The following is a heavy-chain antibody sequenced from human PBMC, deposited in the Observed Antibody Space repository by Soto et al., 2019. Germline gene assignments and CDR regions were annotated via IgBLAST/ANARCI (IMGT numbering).Heavy chain of an antibody. CDR3: ARALPGWSGYYDGAFDI. CDR2: IYHSGST. J-gene: IGHJ3*02. Sequence: SETLSLTCAVSGGSISIGGYSWSWIRQPPGKGLEWIGYIYHSGSTYYNPSLKSRVTISVDRSKNQFSLKLSSVTAADTAVYYCARALPGWSGYYDGAFDIWGQGTMVTVSS. V-gene: IGHV4-30-2*01. D-gene: IGHD3-3*01. CDR1: GGSISIGGYS.